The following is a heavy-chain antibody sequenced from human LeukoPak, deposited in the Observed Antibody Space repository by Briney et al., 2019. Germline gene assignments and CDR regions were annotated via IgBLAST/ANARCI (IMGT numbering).Heavy chain of an antibody. CDR3: TRDHPGPQPGY. CDR1: GFTFGDYA. CDR2: IRSKAYGGTT. Sequence: PGGSLRLSCTASGFTFGDYAMSWVRQAPGKGLEWVGFIRSKAYGGTTEYAASVKGRFTISRDDSKSIAYLQMNSLNTEDTAVYYCTRDHPGPQPGYWGQGTLVTVSS. J-gene: IGHJ4*02. V-gene: IGHV3-49*04.